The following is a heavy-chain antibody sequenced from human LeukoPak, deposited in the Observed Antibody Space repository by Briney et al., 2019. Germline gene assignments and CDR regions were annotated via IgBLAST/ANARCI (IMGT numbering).Heavy chain of an antibody. Sequence: GASVKLSCKASGFTFGSYSFSWVRQAPGQGLEWMGWISAFNGNTNYPHKLQGRVTMTTDTATNTVYMELRSLRPDDTAVYYCAREAAGQANRDHLVSWGQGTLVSVSS. V-gene: IGHV1-18*01. J-gene: IGHJ4*02. CDR2: ISAFNGNT. CDR3: AREAAGQANRDHLVS. D-gene: IGHD1-14*01. CDR1: GFTFGSYS.